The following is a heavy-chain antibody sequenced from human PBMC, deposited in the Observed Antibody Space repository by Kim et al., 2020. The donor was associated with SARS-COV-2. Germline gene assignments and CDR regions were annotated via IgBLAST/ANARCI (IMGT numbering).Heavy chain of an antibody. J-gene: IGHJ6*02. D-gene: IGHD3-10*01. CDR2: IEYDGSYR. CDR1: GFTFSDYP. CDR3: ARSQGVYGSGTFYHLYALEV. Sequence: GGSLRLSCAASGFTFSDYPLHWVRQAPGRGLEWVAVIEYDGSYRNYAASMEGRFTISRDNSKNTLYLQMNSQSPEATALYYCARSQGVYGSGTFYHLYALEVWGQGTTVTVSS. V-gene: IGHV3-30*04.